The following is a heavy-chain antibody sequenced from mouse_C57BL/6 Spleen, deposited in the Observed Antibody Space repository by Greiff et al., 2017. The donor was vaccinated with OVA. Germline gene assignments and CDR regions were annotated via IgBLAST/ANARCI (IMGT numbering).Heavy chain of an antibody. D-gene: IGHD1-1*01. CDR1: GYTFTSYW. CDR3: AREGFYPVGGYFDV. CDR2: IYPGSGST. J-gene: IGHJ1*03. V-gene: IGHV1-55*01. Sequence: VQLQQPGAELVKPGASVKMSCKASGYTFTSYWITWVKQRPGQGLEWIGDIYPGSGSTNYNEKFKSKATLPVDTSSSTAYMQLSSLTSEDSAVYYCAREGFYPVGGYFDVWGTGTTVTVSS.